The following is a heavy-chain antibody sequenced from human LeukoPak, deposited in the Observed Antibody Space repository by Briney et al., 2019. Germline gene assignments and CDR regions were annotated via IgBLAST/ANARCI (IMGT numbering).Heavy chain of an antibody. Sequence: PGGSLRLSCAASGFTFSTYSMNWVRQAPGKGLEWVSSITSSRIYIYYADSVKGRFTISRDNAKNSLYLQMNSLRVEDTAIYYCARDPYNGAYSEGYYYYYMDVWGKGTTVTVSS. CDR2: ITSSRIYI. J-gene: IGHJ6*03. V-gene: IGHV3-21*01. CDR1: GFTFSTYS. CDR3: ARDPYNGAYSEGYYYYYMDV. D-gene: IGHD1-1*01.